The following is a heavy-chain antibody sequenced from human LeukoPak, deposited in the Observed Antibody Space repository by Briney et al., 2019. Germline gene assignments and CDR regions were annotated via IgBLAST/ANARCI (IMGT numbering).Heavy chain of an antibody. J-gene: IGHJ4*02. CDR2: IKSETDGGTT. D-gene: IGHD6-13*01. CDR3: TRRSSAAGRQYFDY. CDR1: GITLINAW. Sequence: GGSLRLSCAASGITLINAWMTWVRQVPGKGLEWVGRIKSETDGGTTDYAAPVKGTFTISRDDSENTLYLQMNSLKTEDTAVYYCTRRSSAAGRQYFDYWGQGTLVTVSS. V-gene: IGHV3-15*01.